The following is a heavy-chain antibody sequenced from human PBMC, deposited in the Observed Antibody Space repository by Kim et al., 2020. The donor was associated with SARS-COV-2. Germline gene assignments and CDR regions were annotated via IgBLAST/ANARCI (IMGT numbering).Heavy chain of an antibody. V-gene: IGHV3-30-3*01. CDR3: ARDRGGTLGGFDY. Sequence: GGSLRLSCAASGFTFSSYAMHWVRQAPGKGLEWVAVISYDGSNKHYADSVKGRFTISRDNSKNTLNLPMNSLRAEDTAVYSCARDRGGTLGGFDYWGQGTLVTVSS. J-gene: IGHJ4*02. D-gene: IGHD2-15*01. CDR2: ISYDGSNK. CDR1: GFTFSSYA.